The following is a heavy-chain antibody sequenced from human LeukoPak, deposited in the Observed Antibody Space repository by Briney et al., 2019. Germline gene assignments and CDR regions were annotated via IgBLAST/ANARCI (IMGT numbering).Heavy chain of an antibody. CDR3: ARVRNGITMVRGVIAPIDY. CDR1: GFTVSSNY. CDR2: IYSGGST. Sequence: GGSLRLSCAASGFTVSSNYMSWVRQAPAKGLEWVSVIYSGGSTYYADSVKGRFTISRDNSKNTLYLQMNSLRAEDTAVYYCARVRNGITMVRGVIAPIDYWGQGTLVTVSS. V-gene: IGHV3-66*01. D-gene: IGHD3-10*01. J-gene: IGHJ4*02.